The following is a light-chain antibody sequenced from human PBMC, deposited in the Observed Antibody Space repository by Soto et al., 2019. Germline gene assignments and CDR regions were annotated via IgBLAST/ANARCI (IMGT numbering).Light chain of an antibody. V-gene: IGKV3-20*01. CDR1: QSVASSY. Sequence: EVVLTQSPGTLSLSPGERVTLSCLASQSVASSYLAWYQQKPGRAPRLLFYSASSRATGIPDRFSGSGSGTDFTLTISRLEPEDFAVYYCHHFGSLPETFGQGTKVDIK. J-gene: IGKJ1*01. CDR3: HHFGSLPET. CDR2: SAS.